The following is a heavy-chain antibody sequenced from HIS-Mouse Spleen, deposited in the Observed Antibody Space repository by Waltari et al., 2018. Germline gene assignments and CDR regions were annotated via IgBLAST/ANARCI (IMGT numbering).Heavy chain of an antibody. J-gene: IGHJ1*01. V-gene: IGHV4-34*01. D-gene: IGHD6-13*01. CDR3: ARGSIAAAVDAEYFQH. Sequence: QVQLQQWGAGLLKPSETLSLTCAVYGGSFSGYYWRWIRQHPGKGLEWIGENNHSGSTNYNPSLKSRVTITVDTSKNQFSLKLSSVTAADTAVYYCARGSIAAAVDAEYFQHWGQGTLVTVSS. CDR2: NNHSGST. CDR1: GGSFSGYY.